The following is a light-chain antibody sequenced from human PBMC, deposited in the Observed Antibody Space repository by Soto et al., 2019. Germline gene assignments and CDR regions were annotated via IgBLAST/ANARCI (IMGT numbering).Light chain of an antibody. Sequence: QSVVTQPPSASGTPGQSVTISCSGITSNIGTKPVSWYQHLPGTAPKLLMFSNNQRPSGVPDRFSGSKSGTSASLAISGLQSEDEADYYCAAWDDSLSVWVFGGGTKVTVL. J-gene: IGLJ3*02. CDR2: SNN. CDR3: AAWDDSLSVWV. CDR1: TSNIGTKP. V-gene: IGLV1-44*01.